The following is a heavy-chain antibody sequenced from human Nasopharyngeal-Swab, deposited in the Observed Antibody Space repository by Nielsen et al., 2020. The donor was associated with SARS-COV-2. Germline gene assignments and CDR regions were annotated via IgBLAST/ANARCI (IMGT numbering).Heavy chain of an antibody. CDR3: ARVGYYGSGIRYYFDY. Sequence: SVKVSCKASGYTFTSYGISWVRQAPGQGLEWMGGIIPIFGTANYAQKFQGRVTITADESTSTAYMELSSLRSEDTAVYYCARVGYYGSGIRYYFDYWGQGTLVTVSS. D-gene: IGHD3-10*01. CDR1: GYTFTSYG. J-gene: IGHJ4*02. CDR2: IIPIFGTA. V-gene: IGHV1-69*13.